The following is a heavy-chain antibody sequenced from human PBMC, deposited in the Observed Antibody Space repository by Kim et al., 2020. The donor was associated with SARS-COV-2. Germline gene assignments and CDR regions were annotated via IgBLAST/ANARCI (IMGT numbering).Heavy chain of an antibody. D-gene: IGHD6-13*01. Sequence: YADSVMGGFTISRDNSKNTLYLQMNSLGADDTAVYYCAKRGAAAGNSFDPWGQGTLVTVSS. CDR3: AKRGAAAGNSFDP. V-gene: IGHV3-23*01. J-gene: IGHJ5*02.